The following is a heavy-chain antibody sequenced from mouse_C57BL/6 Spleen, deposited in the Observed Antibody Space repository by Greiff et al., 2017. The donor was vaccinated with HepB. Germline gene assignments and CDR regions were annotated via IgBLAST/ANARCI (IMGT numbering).Heavy chain of an antibody. V-gene: IGHV5-4*01. D-gene: IGHD3-2*02. CDR3: ARELRARGYYAMDY. J-gene: IGHJ4*01. CDR1: GFTFSSYA. Sequence: EVQLQESGGGLVKPGGSLKLSCAASGFTFSSYAMSWVRQTPEKRLEWVATISDGGSYTYYPDNVKGRFTISRDNAKNNLYLQMSHLKSEDTAMYYCARELRARGYYAMDYWGQGTSVTVSS. CDR2: ISDGGSYT.